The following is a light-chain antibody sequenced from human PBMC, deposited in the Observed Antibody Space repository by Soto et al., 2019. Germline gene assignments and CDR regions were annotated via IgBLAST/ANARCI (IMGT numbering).Light chain of an antibody. V-gene: IGKV3-20*01. J-gene: IGKJ1*01. CDR1: QRVSSSY. CDR2: GAS. Sequence: EIVLTQSPGTLSLSPGERATVSCRASQRVSSSYLAWYQQRPGQAPRLLIYGASSRATGIPDRFSGSGSATDFTLTISRLDPEDFAVYYCQQYVSSPWTFGRGTRVEIK. CDR3: QQYVSSPWT.